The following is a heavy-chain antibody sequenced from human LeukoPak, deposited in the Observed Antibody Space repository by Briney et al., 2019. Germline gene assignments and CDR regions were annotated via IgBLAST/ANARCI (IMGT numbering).Heavy chain of an antibody. J-gene: IGHJ4*02. CDR2: ISSRSSTR. CDR1: GFSFSNYS. CDR3: ARDHPRGDIVVVVAAGIDY. Sequence: GGSLRLSCAASGFSFSNYSMNWVRQAPGRGLEWVSHISSRSSTRSYADSVKGRFTISRDNAKNSLYLQMNSLRAEDTAVYYCARDHPRGDIVVVVAAGIDYWGQGTLVTVSS. V-gene: IGHV3-48*01. D-gene: IGHD2-15*01.